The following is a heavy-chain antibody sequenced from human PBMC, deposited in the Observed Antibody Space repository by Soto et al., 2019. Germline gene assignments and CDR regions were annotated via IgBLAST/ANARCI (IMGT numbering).Heavy chain of an antibody. Sequence: SVKVSCKASGGTFSSYAISWVRQAPGQGLEWMGGIIPIFGTANYAQKFQGRVTITADESTSTAYMELRSLRSDDTAVYYCARNREVVVTSGWFDPWGQGTLVTVSS. CDR3: ARNREVVVTSGWFDP. J-gene: IGHJ5*02. CDR1: GGTFSSYA. V-gene: IGHV1-69*13. CDR2: IIPIFGTA. D-gene: IGHD3-22*01.